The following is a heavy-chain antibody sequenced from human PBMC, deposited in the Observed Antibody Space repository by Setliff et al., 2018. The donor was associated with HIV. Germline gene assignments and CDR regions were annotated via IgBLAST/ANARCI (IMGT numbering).Heavy chain of an antibody. D-gene: IGHD5-12*01. J-gene: IGHJ4*02. Sequence: ASVKVSCKASGYTFTTYSFTWVRQAPGQGLEWMGWISAFNGNTNYAQKLQGRFTMATDTSTSTAYMELRSLRSDDTAVYYCARGGYGWGDLGPVLDYWGQGTLVTVSS. CDR1: GYTFTTYS. CDR3: ARGGYGWGDLGPVLDY. V-gene: IGHV1-18*01. CDR2: ISAFNGNT.